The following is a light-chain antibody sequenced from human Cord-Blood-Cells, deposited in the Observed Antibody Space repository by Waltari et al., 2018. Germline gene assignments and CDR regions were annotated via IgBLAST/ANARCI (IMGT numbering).Light chain of an antibody. J-gene: IGLJ3*02. V-gene: IGLV2-11*01. CDR2: DVS. Sequence: QSALTQPRSVSGSPGQSVTISCTGTSSDVGGYNYVSWSQQHPGKAPKLMIYDVSKRPSGAPDRFSGSKSGNTASLTISGLQAEDEADYYCCSYAGSYTWVFGGGTKLTVL. CDR3: CSYAGSYTWV. CDR1: SSDVGGYNY.